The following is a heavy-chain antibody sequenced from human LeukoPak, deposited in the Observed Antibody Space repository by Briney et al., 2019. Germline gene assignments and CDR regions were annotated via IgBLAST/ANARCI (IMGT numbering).Heavy chain of an antibody. CDR3: ARAYDSSGYHPPFDY. V-gene: IGHV3-30*03. CDR2: ISYDGSNK. Sequence: GGSLRLSCAASGFTFSSYGMHWVRQAPGKGLEWVAVISYDGSNKYYADSVKGRFTISRDNSKNTLYLQMNSLRAEDTAVYYCARAYDSSGYHPPFDYWGQGTLVTVSS. D-gene: IGHD3-22*01. J-gene: IGHJ4*02. CDR1: GFTFSSYG.